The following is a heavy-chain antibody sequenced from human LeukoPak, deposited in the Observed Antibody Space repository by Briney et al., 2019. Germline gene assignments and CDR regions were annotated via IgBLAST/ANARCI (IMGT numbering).Heavy chain of an antibody. V-gene: IGHV1-2*02. J-gene: IGHJ6*02. CDR1: GYTFTGYY. D-gene: IGHD3-10*01. CDR2: INPNSGGT. CDR3: ARVTVDYYGSGKYYYYGMDV. Sequence: ASVKVSCKASGYTFTGYYMHWVRQAPGQGLEWMGWINPNSGGTNYAQKFQGRVTMTRDTSISTAYMGLSRLRSDDTAVYYCARVTVDYYGSGKYYYYGMDVWGQGTTVTVSS.